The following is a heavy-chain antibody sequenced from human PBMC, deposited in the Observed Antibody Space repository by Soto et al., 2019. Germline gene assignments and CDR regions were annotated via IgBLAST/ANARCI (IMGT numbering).Heavy chain of an antibody. V-gene: IGHV3-23*01. J-gene: IGHJ4*02. D-gene: IGHD6-19*01. CDR2: ISGSGDNT. CDR1: GFTFSNYA. CDR3: AKWDSSAWYDY. Sequence: GGSLRLSCAASGFTFSNYAMSWVRQAPGKGLEWVSTISGSGDNTYYRDSVKGRFTISRDNSENTLFLQMNSLRAEDTAVYSCAKWDSSAWYDYWGQGALVTVSS.